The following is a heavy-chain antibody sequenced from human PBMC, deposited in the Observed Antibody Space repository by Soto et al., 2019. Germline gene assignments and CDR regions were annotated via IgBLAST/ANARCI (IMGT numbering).Heavy chain of an antibody. V-gene: IGHV3-74*01. CDR1: GLTMSNYW. J-gene: IGHJ4*02. Sequence: EVQLVESGGGLVQPGGSLRLSCAASGLTMSNYWMHWVRQVPGKGLVWVARIDNDGSGTSYADSVKGRFTSSSDKAKNTVDLQMNSLRAEDSAVYFCGSVFEYWGQGTLVTVSS. CDR2: IDNDGSGT. CDR3: GSVFEY.